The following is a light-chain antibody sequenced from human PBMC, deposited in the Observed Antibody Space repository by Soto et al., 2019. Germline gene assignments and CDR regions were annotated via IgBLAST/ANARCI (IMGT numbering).Light chain of an antibody. J-gene: IGLJ1*01. CDR3: TSYTSSNTYV. CDR1: SSDVGAHNF. V-gene: IGLV2-14*01. Sequence: QSVLTQPASVSGSPGQAITISCSGSSSDVGAHNFVSWYQHHPGKAPKLMIYEVSNRPSGVSNRFSGSKSGNTASLTISGLQAEEEADYYCTSYTSSNTYVFGSGTKLTVL. CDR2: EVS.